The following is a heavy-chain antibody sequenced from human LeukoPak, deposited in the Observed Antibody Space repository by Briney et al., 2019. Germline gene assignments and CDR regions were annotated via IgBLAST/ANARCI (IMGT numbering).Heavy chain of an antibody. D-gene: IGHD3-22*01. CDR3: ARGGRITMITY. J-gene: IGHJ4*02. Sequence: SQSLCLTCTVSGGSLSSYYWNWIRQPPGKGLEWIGYIYYSGSTNSSESTNYNPSLKSRATILADTSKTQFSLKLTSVTAADTAVYYCARGGRITMITYWGQGTLVTVSS. CDR2: IYYSGSTNSSEST. V-gene: IGHV4-59*01. CDR1: GGSLSSYY.